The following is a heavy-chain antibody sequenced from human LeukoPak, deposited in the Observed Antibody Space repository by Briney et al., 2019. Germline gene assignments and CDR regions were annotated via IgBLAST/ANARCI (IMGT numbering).Heavy chain of an antibody. J-gene: IGHJ4*02. CDR1: GFTISSYT. D-gene: IGHD6-13*01. CDR3: AREGSPGTYDY. Sequence: GGSLRPSCAASGFTISSYTMHWVRQAPGKGLESVSAMSSDGGNTYYANSVKGRFTISRDNSWNTLYLQMDSLRAEDMAVYYCAREGSPGTYDYWGQGTLVTVSS. CDR2: MSSDGGNT. V-gene: IGHV3-64*01.